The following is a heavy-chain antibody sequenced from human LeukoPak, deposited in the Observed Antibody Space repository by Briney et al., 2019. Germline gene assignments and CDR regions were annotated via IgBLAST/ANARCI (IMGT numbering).Heavy chain of an antibody. CDR3: ANSRYDSSGYYGIIGY. V-gene: IGHV3-7*01. J-gene: IGHJ4*02. CDR1: GFTFSSRDW. CDR2: IKQDGSEK. D-gene: IGHD3-22*01. Sequence: PGGSLRLSCVASGFTFSSRDWMTWVRQAPGKGLEWVANIKQDGSEKNYVDSVKGRFTISRDNAKNSVDLQMNSLRVEDTAVYYCANSRYDSSGYYGIIGYWGQGTLVTVSS.